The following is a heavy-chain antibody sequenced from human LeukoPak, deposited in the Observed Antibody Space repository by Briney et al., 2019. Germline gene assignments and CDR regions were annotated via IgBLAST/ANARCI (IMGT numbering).Heavy chain of an antibody. J-gene: IGHJ4*02. CDR2: IYYSGST. Sequence: SETLSLTCTVSGGSISSYYWSWIRQPPGKGLEWIGYIYYSGSTNYNPSLKSRVTISVDTSKNQFSLKLSSVTAADTAVYYCASLKGLRYFDWSINYYFDYWGQGTLVTVSS. V-gene: IGHV4-59*12. CDR3: ASLKGLRYFDWSINYYFDY. CDR1: GGSISSYY. D-gene: IGHD3-9*01.